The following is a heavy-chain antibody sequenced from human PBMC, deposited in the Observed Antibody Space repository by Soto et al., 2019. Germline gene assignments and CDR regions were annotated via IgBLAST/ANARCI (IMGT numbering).Heavy chain of an antibody. Sequence: QVQLQESGPGLVKPSQTLSLTCTVSGGSISSGGYYWSWIRQHPGKGLEWIGYIYYSGSTYYNPSLQTRVTISIDPSKNPVSLKLSSVTAADTAVYYCAREGDYCSGGSCYRWFDPWGQGTLVTVSS. V-gene: IGHV4-31*03. CDR3: AREGDYCSGGSCYRWFDP. D-gene: IGHD2-15*01. CDR2: IYYSGST. CDR1: GGSISSGGYY. J-gene: IGHJ5*02.